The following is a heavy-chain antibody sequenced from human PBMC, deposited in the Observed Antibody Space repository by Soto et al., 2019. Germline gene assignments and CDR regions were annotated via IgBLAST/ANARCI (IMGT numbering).Heavy chain of an antibody. D-gene: IGHD6-13*01. V-gene: IGHV3-30-3*01. Sequence: QVQLVESGGGVVQPGRSLRLSCAASGFTFSSYAMHWVRQAPGKGLEWVAGISYDGGSKNYADAVKGRFTISRDNSKNTLYLEMNSLRPEETAIYYCANMAAAATGWCRGTLLTVSS. CDR3: ANMAAAATG. J-gene: IGHJ4*02. CDR2: ISYDGGSK. CDR1: GFTFSSYA.